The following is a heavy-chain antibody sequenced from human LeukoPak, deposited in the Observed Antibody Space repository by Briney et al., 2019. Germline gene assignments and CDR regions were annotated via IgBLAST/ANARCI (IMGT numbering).Heavy chain of an antibody. CDR3: AKDLWKYDSGGYYSLALDY. CDR2: SSGSGGST. Sequence: RSLRPSCAAFGFPFSGTTFTWFGQPPGKGLGGVSASSGSGGSTYYPDSVKGRFTISRDNSKNTPSLQMNSLIAEDTAVYYCAKDLWKYDSGGYYSLALDYWGQGTLVTVSS. CDR1: GFPFSGTT. V-gene: IGHV3-23*01. D-gene: IGHD3-22*01. J-gene: IGHJ4*02.